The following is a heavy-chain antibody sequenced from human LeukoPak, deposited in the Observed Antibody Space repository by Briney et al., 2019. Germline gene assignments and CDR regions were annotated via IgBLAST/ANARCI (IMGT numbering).Heavy chain of an antibody. V-gene: IGHV1-69*05. D-gene: IGHD2-2*01. CDR2: IIPIFGTA. CDR1: GGTSSSYA. Sequence: SVKVSCKASGGTSSSYAISWVRQAPGQGREWRGGIIPIFGTANYAQKFQGRVTITTDESTSTAYMELSSLRSEDTAVYYCASNPSTYQLLGGAFDIWGQGTMVTVSS. CDR3: ASNPSTYQLLGGAFDI. J-gene: IGHJ3*02.